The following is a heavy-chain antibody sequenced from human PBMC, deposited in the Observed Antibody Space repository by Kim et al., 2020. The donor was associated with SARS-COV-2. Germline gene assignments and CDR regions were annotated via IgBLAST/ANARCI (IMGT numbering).Heavy chain of an antibody. D-gene: IGHD1-20*01. J-gene: IGHJ4*02. V-gene: IGHV3-53*04. CDR2: TT. CDR3: ARNLVTGHDDF. Sequence: TTYYADAVKGRFTSSRHNSKNTVFLQMDSLRAEDTAVYFCARNLVTGHDDFWGQGTLVTVSS.